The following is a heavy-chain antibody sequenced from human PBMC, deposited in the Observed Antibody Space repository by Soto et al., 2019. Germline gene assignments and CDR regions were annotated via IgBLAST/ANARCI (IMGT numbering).Heavy chain of an antibody. CDR2: VHVSGGT. Sequence: QVRLQESGPGQLRPSETLSLTCSVSGESISNFYWSWIRQSAGKGLEWIGHVHVSGGTDYNAPLQSRVSMSVDTSSNHVSLQLRSLTAADAAIYYCARDRYGWYPGFDLDIWGPGTTVTVSS. CDR1: GESISNFY. D-gene: IGHD6-19*01. V-gene: IGHV4-4*07. CDR3: ARDRYGWYPGFDLDI. J-gene: IGHJ6*02.